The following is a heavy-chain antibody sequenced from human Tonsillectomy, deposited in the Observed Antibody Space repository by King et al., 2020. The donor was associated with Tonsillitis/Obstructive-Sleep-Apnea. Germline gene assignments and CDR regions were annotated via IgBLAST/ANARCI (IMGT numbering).Heavy chain of an antibody. CDR3: AGDNWNDGDEEY. CDR1: GFTFSNSN. D-gene: IGHD1-1*01. CDR2: ITGNSNTI. Sequence: DVQLVESGGGLVQPGGSLRLSCAASGFTFSNSNMNWFRQAPGKGLEWLSYITGNSNTIYYAASVKGRFTISRDNAKNSLYLQMNSLRDEDTAVYYWAGDNWNDGDEEYWGQGTLVTVSS. J-gene: IGHJ4*02. V-gene: IGHV3-48*02.